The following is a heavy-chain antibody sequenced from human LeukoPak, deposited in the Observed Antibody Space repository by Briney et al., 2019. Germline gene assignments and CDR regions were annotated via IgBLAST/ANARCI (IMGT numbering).Heavy chain of an antibody. V-gene: IGHV4-30-2*01. Sequence: SQTLSLTYAVSVGSISSGCYSWSWIRQPPGKGLEWIGYIYHSGSTYYNPSLKSRVTISVDRSKNQFSLKLSSVTAADTAVYYCARGSSSWRGAFDIWGQGTMVTVSS. CDR1: VGSISSGCYS. CDR2: IYHSGST. CDR3: ARGSSSWRGAFDI. J-gene: IGHJ3*02. D-gene: IGHD6-13*01.